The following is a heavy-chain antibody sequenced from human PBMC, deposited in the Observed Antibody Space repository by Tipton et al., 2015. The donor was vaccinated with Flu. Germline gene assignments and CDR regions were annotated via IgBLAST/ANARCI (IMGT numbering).Heavy chain of an antibody. D-gene: IGHD2-21*01. V-gene: IGHV4-59*01. Sequence: LRLSCTVSGGSISSYYWSWIRQPPGKGLEWIGYIYYSGSTNYNPSLKSRVTISVDTSKNQFSLKLSSVTAADTAVYYCARDQVSPHLTYGMDVWGQGTTVTVSS. CDR3: ARDQVSPHLTYGMDV. CDR2: IYYSGST. J-gene: IGHJ6*02. CDR1: GGSISSYY.